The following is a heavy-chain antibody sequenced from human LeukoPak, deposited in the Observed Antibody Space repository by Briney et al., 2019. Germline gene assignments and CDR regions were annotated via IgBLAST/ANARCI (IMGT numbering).Heavy chain of an antibody. CDR2: ISNSSSTR. CDR3: ARDWETGTGD. V-gene: IGHV3-48*04. J-gene: IGHJ4*02. Sequence: GGSVRLSYAASGFTFSSYSMNWVGQAPGKGLEWVSYISNSSSTRYYADSVKGRFTISRDNAKNSLYLQMNSLRAEDTAVYYCARDWETGTGDWGQGTLVTVSS. D-gene: IGHD3-10*01. CDR1: GFTFSSYS.